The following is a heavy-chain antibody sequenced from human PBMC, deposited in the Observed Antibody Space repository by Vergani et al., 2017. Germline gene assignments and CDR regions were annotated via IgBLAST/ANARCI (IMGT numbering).Heavy chain of an antibody. J-gene: IGHJ4*02. CDR1: GFTFSSYE. CDR3: ARDXRPSCSSTSCYKGDYFDY. CDR2: ISSSGSTI. D-gene: IGHD2-2*02. V-gene: IGHV3-48*03. Sequence: EVQLVESGGGLVQPGGSLRLSCAASGFTFSSYEMNWVRQAPGKGLEWVSYISSSGSTIYYADSVKGRFTISRDNAKNSLYLQMNSLRAEDTAVYYCARDXRPSCSSTSCYKGDYFDYWGQGTLVTVSS.